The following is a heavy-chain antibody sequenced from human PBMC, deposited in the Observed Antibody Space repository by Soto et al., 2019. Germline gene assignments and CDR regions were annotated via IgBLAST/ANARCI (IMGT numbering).Heavy chain of an antibody. CDR1: GFTFSSYG. V-gene: IGHV3-30*18. CDR2: ISYDGSNK. CDR3: AKYLWLPAADALGAFDY. J-gene: IGHJ4*02. D-gene: IGHD6-13*01. Sequence: QVQLVESGGGVVQPGRSLRLSCAASGFTFSSYGMHWVRQAPGKGLEWVAVISYDGSNKYYADSVKGRFTISRDNSKNTLYLQMNCLIAEDTAVFYCAKYLWLPAADALGAFDYWGQGTLVTVSS.